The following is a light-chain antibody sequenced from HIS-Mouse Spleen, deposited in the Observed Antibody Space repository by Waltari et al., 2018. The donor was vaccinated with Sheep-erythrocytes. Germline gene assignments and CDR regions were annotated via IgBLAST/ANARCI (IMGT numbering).Light chain of an antibody. J-gene: IGLJ1*01. CDR3: SSYTSSSTNYV. Sequence: QSALTQPRSVSGSPGQSVTISCTGTSSDVGGYNYVSWYQQHPGKAPKLMIYEVSNRPSGVSNRFSGSKSGNTASLTISGLQAEDEADYYCSSYTSSSTNYVFGTGTKVTVL. CDR1: SSDVGGYNY. V-gene: IGLV2-14*01. CDR2: EVS.